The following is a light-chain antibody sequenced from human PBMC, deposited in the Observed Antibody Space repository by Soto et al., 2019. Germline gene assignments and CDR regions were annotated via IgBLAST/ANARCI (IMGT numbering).Light chain of an antibody. V-gene: IGKV3-11*01. CDR1: QSVSSY. CDR2: DAS. J-gene: IGKJ4*01. Sequence: EIVLTQSPATLSLSPGGRATLSCRARQSVSSYLAWYQQKPGQAPRLLIYDASNRATVIPARFSGNGSGTDFTLTISSLEPEDFAVYYCQQRTNWFTFGGGTKVEIK. CDR3: QQRTNWFT.